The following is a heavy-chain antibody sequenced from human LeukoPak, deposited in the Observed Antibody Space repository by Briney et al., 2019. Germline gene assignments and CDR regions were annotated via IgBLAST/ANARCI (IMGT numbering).Heavy chain of an antibody. V-gene: IGHV3-23*01. D-gene: IGHD3-22*01. J-gene: IGHJ4*02. Sequence: LSGGSLRLSCAASGFTLTSYAVSWVRQAPGKGLEWVSAIIGSVHSTYYADSVKGRFTISRDNSKNTLYLQMNSLRAEDTAVYYCAKHSYDSSGYYSIDYWGQGTLVTVFS. CDR2: IIGSVHST. CDR1: GFTLTSYA. CDR3: AKHSYDSSGYYSIDY.